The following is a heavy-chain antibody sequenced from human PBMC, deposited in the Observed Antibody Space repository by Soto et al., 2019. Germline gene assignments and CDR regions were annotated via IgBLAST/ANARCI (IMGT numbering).Heavy chain of an antibody. CDR1: GFSFRSYA. CDR2: MSYDGSDK. D-gene: IGHD2-2*01. V-gene: IGHV3-30-3*01. J-gene: IGHJ4*02. CDR3: ARARLDTPALEY. Sequence: QVQLVESGGGVVQPGRSLRLSCAASGFSFRSYAMHWVRQAPGKGLEWVAVMSYDGSDKDYADSVKGRFTISRDNSKNTLCLQMSSLRAGETAVYYCARARLDTPALEYWGQGTLVTVSS.